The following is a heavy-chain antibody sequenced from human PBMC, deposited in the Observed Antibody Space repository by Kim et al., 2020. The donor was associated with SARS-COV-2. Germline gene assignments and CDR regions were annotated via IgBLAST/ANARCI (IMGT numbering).Heavy chain of an antibody. J-gene: IGHJ3*02. V-gene: IGHV4-59*01. CDR1: GGSISSYY. D-gene: IGHD2-15*01. CDR2: IYYSGST. Sequence: SETLSLTCTVSGGSISSYYWSWIRQPPGKGLEWIGYIYYSGSTNYNPSLKSRVTISVDTSKNQFSLKLSSVTAADTAVYYCARASGYCSSGSCYRNAFD. CDR3: ARASGYCSSGSCYRNAFD.